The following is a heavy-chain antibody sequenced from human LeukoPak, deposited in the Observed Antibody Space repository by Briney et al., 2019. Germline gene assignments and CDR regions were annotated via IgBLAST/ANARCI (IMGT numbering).Heavy chain of an antibody. V-gene: IGHV4-59*01. Sequence: SETLSLTCTVSGGSISSYYWSWIRQPPGKGLEWIGYIYYSGSTNYNPSLKSRVTISVDTSKNQFSLKLSSVTAADTAVYYCARASGYRSSTSCYPDYYYGMDVWGQGPRSPSP. CDR2: IYYSGST. J-gene: IGHJ6*02. D-gene: IGHD2-2*01. CDR1: GGSISSYY. CDR3: ARASGYRSSTSCYPDYYYGMDV.